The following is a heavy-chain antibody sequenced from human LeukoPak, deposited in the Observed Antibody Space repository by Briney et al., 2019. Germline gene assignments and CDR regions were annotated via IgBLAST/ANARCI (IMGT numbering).Heavy chain of an antibody. V-gene: IGHV3-30*18. Sequence: GRSLRLSCAASGFTFSIYGMHWVRQAPGKGLEWVALISYDGSNEYYADSVKGRFTISRDNSKNTLYLQMNSLRAEDTAVYYCAKGTRGADYWGQGTLVTVSS. CDR3: AKGTRGADY. CDR1: GFTFSIYG. D-gene: IGHD3-10*01. J-gene: IGHJ4*02. CDR2: ISYDGSNE.